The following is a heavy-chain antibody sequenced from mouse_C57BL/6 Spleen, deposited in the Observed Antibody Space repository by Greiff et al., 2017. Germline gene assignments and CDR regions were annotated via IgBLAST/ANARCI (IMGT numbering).Heavy chain of an antibody. CDR2: IDPENGDT. Sequence: EVQLQQSGAELVRPGASVKLSCTASGFNIKDDYMHWVKQRPDPGLEWIGWIDPENGDTEYASKFQGKATITADPSSNTAYLQLSSLTSEGTAVYYCTKGDHDYWGQGTTLTVSS. CDR1: GFNIKDDY. J-gene: IGHJ2*01. V-gene: IGHV14-4*01. D-gene: IGHD2-13*01. CDR3: TKGDHDY.